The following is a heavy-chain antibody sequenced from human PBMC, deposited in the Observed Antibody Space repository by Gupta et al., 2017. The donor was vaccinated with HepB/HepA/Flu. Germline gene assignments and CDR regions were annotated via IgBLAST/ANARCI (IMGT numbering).Heavy chain of an antibody. V-gene: IGHV4-39*01. CDR2: IYYSGST. J-gene: IGHJ6*02. CDR1: GGSISSSSYY. CDR3: ARTATVVRQIYYYYGMDV. Sequence: QLQLQESGPGLVKPSETLSLTCTVSGGSISSSSYYWGWIRQPPGKALEWIGSIYYSGSTFYNPSLKSRVTISVDTSKNQFSLKLSSVTAADTAVYYCARTATVVRQIYYYYGMDVWGQGTTVTVSS. D-gene: IGHD4-23*01.